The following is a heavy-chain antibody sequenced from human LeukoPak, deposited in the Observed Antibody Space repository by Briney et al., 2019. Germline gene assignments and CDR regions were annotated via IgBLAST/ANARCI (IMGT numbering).Heavy chain of an antibody. J-gene: IGHJ6*03. D-gene: IGHD4/OR15-4a*01. CDR3: ARRVLADYYYYYMDV. CDR1: GGSISSSSYY. CDR2: IYYSGST. V-gene: IGHV4-39*01. Sequence: SETLPLTCTVSGGSISSSSYYWGWIRQPPGKGLEWIGSIYYSGSTYYNPSLKSRVTISVDTSKNQFSLKLSSVTAADTAVYYCARRVLADYYYYYMDVWGKGTTVTISS.